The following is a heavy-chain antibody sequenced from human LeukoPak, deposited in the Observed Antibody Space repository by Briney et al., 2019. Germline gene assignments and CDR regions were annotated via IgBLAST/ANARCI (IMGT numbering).Heavy chain of an antibody. J-gene: IGHJ6*02. CDR2: ISYDGSNK. V-gene: IGHV3-30-3*01. D-gene: IGHD2-2*01. CDR1: GFTFSSYA. CDR3: ARELIVVPAAIFNYYGMDV. Sequence: GGSLRLSCAASGFTFSSYAMHWVRQAPGKGLEWVAVISYDGSNKYYADSVKGRFTISRDNSKNTLYLQMDSLRAEDTAVYYCARELIVVPAAIFNYYGMDVWGQGTTVTVSS.